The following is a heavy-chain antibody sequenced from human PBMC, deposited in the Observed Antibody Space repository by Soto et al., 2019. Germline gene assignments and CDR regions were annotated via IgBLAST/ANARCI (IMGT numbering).Heavy chain of an antibody. V-gene: IGHV1-24*01. J-gene: IGHJ4*02. CDR2: FDPEDGET. D-gene: IGHD3-9*01. CDR3: ATPFIKRYFAWSTTAFDY. Sequence: GASVKVSCKVSGYTLTELSMHWVRQAPGKGLEWMGGFDPEDGETIYAQKFQGRVTMTEDTSTDTAYMELSSLRSEDTAVYYCATPFIKRYFAWSTTAFDYWGQGTLVTVSS. CDR1: GYTLTELS.